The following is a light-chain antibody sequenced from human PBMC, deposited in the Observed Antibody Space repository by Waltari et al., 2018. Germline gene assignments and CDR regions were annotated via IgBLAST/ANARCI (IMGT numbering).Light chain of an antibody. CDR3: QQRAGWPLYS. CDR1: QSVGGY. CDR2: GSS. Sequence: EIVLTLSPDTLSLSPGERATLSCRASQSVGGYLAWYQHKPGQAPRLLISGSSNRATGIPARFSGSGSGTDFTLTISSLEPEDFAVYYCQQRAGWPLYSFGQGTRLEI. J-gene: IGKJ2*01. V-gene: IGKV3-11*01.